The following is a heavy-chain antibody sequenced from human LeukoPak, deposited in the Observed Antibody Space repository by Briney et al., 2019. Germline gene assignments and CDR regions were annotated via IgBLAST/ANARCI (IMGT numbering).Heavy chain of an antibody. D-gene: IGHD3-10*01. CDR2: IIPIFGTA. CDR1: GGTFSSYA. V-gene: IGHV1-69*13. Sequence: SVKVSCKASGGTFSSYAISWVRQAPGQGLKWMGGIIPIFGTANYAQKFQGRVTITADESTSTAYMELSSLRSEDTAVYYCARDRLLWFGEKENWFDPWGQGTLVTVSS. J-gene: IGHJ5*02. CDR3: ARDRLLWFGEKENWFDP.